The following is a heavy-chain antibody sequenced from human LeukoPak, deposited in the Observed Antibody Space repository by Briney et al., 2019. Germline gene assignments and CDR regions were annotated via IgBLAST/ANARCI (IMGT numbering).Heavy chain of an antibody. V-gene: IGHV3-13*01. D-gene: IGHD3-3*01. CDR2: IDTAGDT. CDR1: GFTFSNYD. J-gene: IGHJ4*02. Sequence: GGSLRLSCAASGFTFSNYDMHWVRQATGKGLEWVSAIDTAGDTYYLGSVKGRFTISRENAKNFSYLQMNSLRAGDTAVYYCARVVKSGHSYYFDYWGQGTLVTVSS. CDR3: ARVVKSGHSYYFDY.